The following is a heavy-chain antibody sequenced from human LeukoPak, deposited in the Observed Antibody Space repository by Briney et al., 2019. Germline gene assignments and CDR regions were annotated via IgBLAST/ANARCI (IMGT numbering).Heavy chain of an antibody. CDR2: ISADGATT. Sequence: GGSLGLSCAASAFTFENFAMHWVRQGPRKGLEWVSLISADGATTHYTDSVKGRFTVSRDNSKNSLFLQMNSLRTEDTAFYYCAKATGSGSFLVDYLGQGTLVTVSS. CDR3: AKATGSGSFLVDY. D-gene: IGHD3-10*01. CDR1: AFTFENFA. J-gene: IGHJ4*02. V-gene: IGHV3-43*02.